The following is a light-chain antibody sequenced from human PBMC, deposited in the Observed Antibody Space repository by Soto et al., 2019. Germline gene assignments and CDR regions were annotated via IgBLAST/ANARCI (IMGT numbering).Light chain of an antibody. CDR1: SSNIGSNT. Sequence: QGVVTQPPSASGTPGQRVTISCSGSSSNIGSNTVNWYQQLPGTAPKLLIYSNNQRPSGVPDRFSGSKSGTSASLAISGLQSEDEADYYCAAWDDSLNGYVFGTGTKVTVL. V-gene: IGLV1-44*01. CDR2: SNN. CDR3: AAWDDSLNGYV. J-gene: IGLJ1*01.